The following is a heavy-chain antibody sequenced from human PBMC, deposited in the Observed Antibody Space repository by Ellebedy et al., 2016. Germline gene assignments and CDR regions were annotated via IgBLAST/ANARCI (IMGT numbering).Heavy chain of an antibody. J-gene: IGHJ4*02. V-gene: IGHV3-15*01. Sequence: GESLKISCRGSGFTFSNYWMAWVRQAPGKGLEWVGRIKSETNGGTADYAAPVKGRFTISRDDSTNTVYLQLNNLKTEDTGVYYCSTERAGATDNWGQGTLVTVSS. D-gene: IGHD1-26*01. CDR2: IKSETNGGTA. CDR1: GFTFSNYW. CDR3: STERAGATDN.